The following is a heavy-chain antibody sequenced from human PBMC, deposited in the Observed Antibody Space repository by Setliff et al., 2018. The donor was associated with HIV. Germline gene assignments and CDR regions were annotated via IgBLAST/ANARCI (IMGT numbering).Heavy chain of an antibody. J-gene: IGHJ4*02. CDR1: GFRFTTYW. CDR2: VKQDGSEQ. D-gene: IGHD4-17*01. CDR3: ARGDGSDSGIYFDS. Sequence: PGGSLRLSCAASGFRFTTYWMSWVRQAPGKGLEWLANVKQDGSEQYYLDSVKGRFTISRDNGENSLYLQMNSLRAEDTAVYYCARGDGSDSGIYFDSWGQGTLVTVSS. V-gene: IGHV3-7*01.